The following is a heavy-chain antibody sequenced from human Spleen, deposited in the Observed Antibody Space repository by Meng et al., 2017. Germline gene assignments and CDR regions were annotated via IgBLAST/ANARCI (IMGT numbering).Heavy chain of an antibody. CDR2: IYWNDDK. J-gene: IGHJ4*02. CDR3: ARTYGTTDY. Sequence: QITLKESGPTLVKPTQTLTLTCTFSGFSLSTRGVGVGWIRQPPGKALEWLALIYWNDDKRYRPSLERRLTITKDTSKNQVLLKMANMDPVDTATYYCARTYGTTDYWGQGALVTVSS. CDR1: GFSLSTRGVG. D-gene: IGHD2-2*01. V-gene: IGHV2-5*01.